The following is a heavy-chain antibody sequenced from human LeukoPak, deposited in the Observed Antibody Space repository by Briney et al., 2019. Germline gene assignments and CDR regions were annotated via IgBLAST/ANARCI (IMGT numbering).Heavy chain of an antibody. V-gene: IGHV1-69*01. CDR3: ARSPPGLIYMDV. Sequence: SVKVSCKASGGTFNSYAMSWVRQAPGQGFEWMGGFIPIFGTANCAQKFQGRVMITADESTSTAYMDLNSLRSEDTAVYYCARSPPGLIYMDVWGKGTTVSVSS. D-gene: IGHD2-8*01. CDR2: FIPIFGTA. CDR1: GGTFNSYA. J-gene: IGHJ6*03.